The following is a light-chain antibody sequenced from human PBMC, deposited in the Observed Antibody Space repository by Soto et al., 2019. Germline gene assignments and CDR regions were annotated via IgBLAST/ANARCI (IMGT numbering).Light chain of an antibody. J-gene: IGKJ5*01. CDR2: DAS. Sequence: DIQMTQSPSTLSASVGDRVTITCRASQSISSWLAWYQQKPGKAPKLLIYDASSLESGVPSRFSGSGSGTEFTLTISSLQPDDFATYYCQQLKSNLITFGQGTRLEIK. V-gene: IGKV1-5*01. CDR1: QSISSW. CDR3: QQLKSNLIT.